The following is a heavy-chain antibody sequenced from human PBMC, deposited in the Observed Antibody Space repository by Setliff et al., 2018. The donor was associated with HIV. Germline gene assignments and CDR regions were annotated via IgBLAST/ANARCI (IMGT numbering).Heavy chain of an antibody. Sequence: ASVKVSCKASGGTFSSYAISWVRQAPGQGLEWTGGIIPILGIANYAQKFQGRVTITADESTSTACMELSSLRSEDTAVYYCARDLGDCSGGSCYPPLEYWGQGTLVTDCS. CDR1: GGTFSSYA. CDR2: IIPILGIA. V-gene: IGHV1-69*10. CDR3: ARDLGDCSGGSCYPPLEY. J-gene: IGHJ4*02. D-gene: IGHD2-15*01.